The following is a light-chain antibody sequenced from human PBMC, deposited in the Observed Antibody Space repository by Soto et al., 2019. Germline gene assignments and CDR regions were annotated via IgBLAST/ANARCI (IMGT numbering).Light chain of an antibody. CDR3: QQYYSYPPIT. CDR2: PAS. J-gene: IGKJ5*01. CDR1: QGISSY. Sequence: AIRMTQSPSSFSASTGDRVTITCRASQGISSYLAWYQQKPGKAPKLLIYPASTLQSGVPSRFSGSGSGTDFTLTISFLQSEDFATYYCQQYYSYPPITFGQGTRLEIK. V-gene: IGKV1-8*01.